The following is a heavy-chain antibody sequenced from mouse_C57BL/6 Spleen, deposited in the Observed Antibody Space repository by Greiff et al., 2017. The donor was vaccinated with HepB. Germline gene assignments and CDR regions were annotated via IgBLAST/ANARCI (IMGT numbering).Heavy chain of an antibody. CDR1: GYAFSSYW. V-gene: IGHV1-80*01. CDR3: ARSPYYGSSYRYFDV. CDR2: IYPGDGDT. Sequence: QVQLQQSGAELVKPGASVKISCKASGYAFSSYWMNWVKQRPGKGLEWIGQIYPGDGDTNYNGKFKGKATLTADKSSSTAYMQLSSLTSEDSAVYFCARSPYYGSSYRYFDVWGTGTTVTVSS. J-gene: IGHJ1*03. D-gene: IGHD1-1*01.